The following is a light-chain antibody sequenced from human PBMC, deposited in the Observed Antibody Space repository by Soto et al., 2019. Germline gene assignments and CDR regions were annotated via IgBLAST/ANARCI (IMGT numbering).Light chain of an antibody. J-gene: IGKJ2*01. CDR1: QSVSSN. CDR3: QQYKNWRT. Sequence: EIVMTQSPATLSVSPGERATLSCRASQSVSSNLAWYQQKPGQPPRLLIYATSTRATGIPARFSGSGSGTEFTLTISSLQSEDFAVYYCQQYKNWRTFGQGTKLEIK. CDR2: ATS. V-gene: IGKV3-15*01.